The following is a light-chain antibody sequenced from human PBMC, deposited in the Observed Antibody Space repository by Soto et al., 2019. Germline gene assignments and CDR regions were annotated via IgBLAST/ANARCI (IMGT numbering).Light chain of an antibody. CDR1: QRATSSD. Sequence: IVWSQSPGHLSLSPGDRATLSCRASQRATSSDLAWYQQKPGQAPRLLIYTATNRATGVPDRFSGSGSGTDFTLTISRLEPEDSAVYYCQHHSTSPLTFGGGTKVDIK. J-gene: IGKJ4*01. CDR2: TAT. CDR3: QHHSTSPLT. V-gene: IGKV3-20*01.